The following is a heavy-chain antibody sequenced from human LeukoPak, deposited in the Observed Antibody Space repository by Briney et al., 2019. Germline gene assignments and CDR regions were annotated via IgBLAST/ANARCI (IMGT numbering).Heavy chain of an antibody. V-gene: IGHV4-38-2*02. CDR1: GYSISSDYY. J-gene: IGHJ4*02. Sequence: SETLSLTCTASGYSISSDYYWGWIRQPPGKGLEWIGTINHGGFTYYNPSLKSRVTISVDTSKNQFSLKLTSMTAADTAVYYCARDGAVAGTSAYWGQGTLVTVSS. CDR2: INHGGFT. CDR3: ARDGAVAGTSAY. D-gene: IGHD6-19*01.